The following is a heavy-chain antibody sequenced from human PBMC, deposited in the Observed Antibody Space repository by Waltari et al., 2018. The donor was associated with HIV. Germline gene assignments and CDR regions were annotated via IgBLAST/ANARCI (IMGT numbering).Heavy chain of an antibody. J-gene: IGHJ4*02. CDR1: GGSISSYY. D-gene: IGHD2-15*01. CDR3: AGVAEQDYFDY. Sequence: QVQLQESGPGLVKTSETLSLTCTVSGGSISSYYWSWIRQPPGKGLEWIGYIYYSGSTNYNPSLKSRVTISVDTSKNQFSLKLSSVTAADTAVYYCAGVAEQDYFDYWGQGTLVTVSS. CDR2: IYYSGST. V-gene: IGHV4-59*01.